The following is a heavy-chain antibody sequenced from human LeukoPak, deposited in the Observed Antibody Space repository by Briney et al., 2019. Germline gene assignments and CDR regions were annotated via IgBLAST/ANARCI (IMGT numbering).Heavy chain of an antibody. Sequence: GGSLRLSSAASPFTFTSYSMNWVRQAPGPRLEALSAISSSSRYIYSADSVKGRFTISRDNANTSLYLLMHSLSAEDTAVYYCARAQDPAARPRWFDPWGQGTLVTVSS. J-gene: IGHJ5*02. CDR1: PFTFTSYS. CDR3: ARAQDPAARPRWFDP. V-gene: IGHV3-21*04. D-gene: IGHD6-6*01. CDR2: ISSSSRYI.